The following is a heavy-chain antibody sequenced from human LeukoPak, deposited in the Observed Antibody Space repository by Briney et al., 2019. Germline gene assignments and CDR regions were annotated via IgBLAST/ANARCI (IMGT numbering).Heavy chain of an antibody. J-gene: IGHJ3*02. V-gene: IGHV1-69*13. Sequence: SVKVSCKASGGTFSSYAISWVRQAPGQGLEWMGGIIPIFGTANYAQKFQGRVTITADESTSTAYMELSSLRSEDTAVYYCARVWELVHDAFDIWGQGTMVTVSS. CDR2: IIPIFGTA. D-gene: IGHD1-26*01. CDR3: ARVWELVHDAFDI. CDR1: GGTFSSYA.